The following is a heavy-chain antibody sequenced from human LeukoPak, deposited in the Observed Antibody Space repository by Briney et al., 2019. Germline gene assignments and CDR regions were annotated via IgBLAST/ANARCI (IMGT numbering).Heavy chain of an antibody. CDR1: GYTFTSCA. CDR3: ARGPPGGENDY. V-gene: IGHV1-3*01. CDR2: INAGNGNT. J-gene: IGHJ4*02. D-gene: IGHD2-21*01. Sequence: ASVKVSCKASGYTFTSCAMHWVRQAPGQRLEWMGWINAGNGNTKYSQKFQGRVTITRDTSASTAYMELSSLRSEDTAVYYCARGPPGGENDYWGQGTLVTVSS.